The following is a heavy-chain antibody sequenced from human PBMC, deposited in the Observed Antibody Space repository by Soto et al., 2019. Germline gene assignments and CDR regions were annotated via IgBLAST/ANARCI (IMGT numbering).Heavy chain of an antibody. J-gene: IGHJ4*02. V-gene: IGHV4-39*01. CDR1: GGSISRSSYY. CDR3: ARPTSLLGAVPFDY. Sequence: SETLSLTCTVSGGSISRSSYYWGWIRQPPGKGLEWIGSIYYSGSTYYNPSLKSRVTISVDTSKNQFSLKLSSVTAADTAVYYCARPTSLLGAVPFDYWGQGTLVTVSS. CDR2: IYYSGST. D-gene: IGHD1-26*01.